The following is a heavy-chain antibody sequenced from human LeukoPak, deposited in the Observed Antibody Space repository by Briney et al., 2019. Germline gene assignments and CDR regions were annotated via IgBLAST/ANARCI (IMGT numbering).Heavy chain of an antibody. CDR1: GASISSSTYY. Sequence: SETLSLTCTVSGASISSSTYYWGWIRQPPGKGLEWIGSIYYSGSSYSNPSLKSRVTISVDTSKNQFSLKLSSVTAADTAVYYCAIKDDGDYEAFDFWGQGTLVTVSS. CDR2: IYYSGSS. D-gene: IGHD4-17*01. J-gene: IGHJ4*02. CDR3: AIKDDGDYEAFDF. V-gene: IGHV4-39*01.